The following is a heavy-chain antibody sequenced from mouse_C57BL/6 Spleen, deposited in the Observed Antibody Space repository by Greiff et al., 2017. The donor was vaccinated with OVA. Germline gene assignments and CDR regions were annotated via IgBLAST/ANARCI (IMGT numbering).Heavy chain of an antibody. CDR1: GYTFTSYG. Sequence: QVHVKQSGAELARPGASVKLSCKASGYTFTSYGISWVKQRTGQGLEWIGEIYPRSGNTYYNEKFKGKATLTADKSSSTAYMELRSLTSEDSAVYFCARVERRDYFDYWGQGTTLTVSS. V-gene: IGHV1-81*01. CDR2: IYPRSGNT. J-gene: IGHJ2*01. CDR3: ARVERRDYFDY.